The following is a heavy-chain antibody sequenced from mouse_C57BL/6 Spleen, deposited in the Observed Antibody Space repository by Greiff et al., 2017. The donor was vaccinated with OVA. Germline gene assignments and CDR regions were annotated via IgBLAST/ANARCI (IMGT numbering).Heavy chain of an antibody. V-gene: IGHV1-85*01. CDR3: ARGVLQYKTMDY. J-gene: IGHJ4*01. D-gene: IGHD1-1*01. Sequence: VKVVESGPELVKPGASVKLSCKASGYTFTSYDINWVKQRPGQGLEWIGWIYPRDGSTKYNEQFKGKATLTVDTSSRTAYMERRRLKSEDCAVNFWARGVLQYKTMDYWGQGTSVTVSS. CDR1: GYTFTSYD. CDR2: IYPRDGST.